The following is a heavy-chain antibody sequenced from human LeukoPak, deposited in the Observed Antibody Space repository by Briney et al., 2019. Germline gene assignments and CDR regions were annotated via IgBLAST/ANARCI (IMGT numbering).Heavy chain of an antibody. CDR3: ASKGQKGVIDY. CDR2: INPNSGGT. Sequence: ASVKVSCTASGYTFTGYYMLCVRQAPGQRRECMGWINPNSGGTNYAQKCQGRVTMTRDTSISTAYMELSRLRSDDTAVYYCASKGQKGVIDYWGQGTLVTVSS. J-gene: IGHJ4*02. V-gene: IGHV1-2*02. D-gene: IGHD3-16*01. CDR1: GYTFTGYY.